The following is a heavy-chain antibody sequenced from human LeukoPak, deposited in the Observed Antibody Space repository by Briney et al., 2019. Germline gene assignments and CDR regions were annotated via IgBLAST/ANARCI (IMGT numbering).Heavy chain of an antibody. CDR3: ASRHYDFGYY. CDR1: GFTFSSYA. J-gene: IGHJ4*02. D-gene: IGHD4-17*01. CDR2: ISGSGGNT. V-gene: IGHV3-23*01. Sequence: GGSLRLSCAASGFTFSSYAMTWVRQAPGQGLEWVSAISGSGGNTYYSDSVKGRFTISRDNSKNTLYLQMNSLRAEDTAVYYCASRHYDFGYYWGQGTLVTVSS.